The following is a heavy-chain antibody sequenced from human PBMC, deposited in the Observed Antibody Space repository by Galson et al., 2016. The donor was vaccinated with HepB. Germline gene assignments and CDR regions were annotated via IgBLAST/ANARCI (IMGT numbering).Heavy chain of an antibody. CDR1: GFTFSDYY. CDR2: ISLSSSYT. Sequence: SLRLSCAASGFTFSDYYMSWIRQAPGKGLAWVSYISLSSSYTNYADSVKGRFTISRDNAKNSVYLQMNSLRAEDTAVYYCARNRGYSGYDAFDIWGQGTMVTVSS. V-gene: IGHV3-11*03. D-gene: IGHD5-12*01. J-gene: IGHJ3*02. CDR3: ARNRGYSGYDAFDI.